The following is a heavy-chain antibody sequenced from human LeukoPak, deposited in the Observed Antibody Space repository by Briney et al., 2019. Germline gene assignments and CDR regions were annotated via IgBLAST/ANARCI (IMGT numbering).Heavy chain of an antibody. D-gene: IGHD3-9*01. Sequence: SETLSLTCAVYGGSFSGYYWSWIRQPPGKGLEWIGEINHSGSTNYNPSLKSRVTVSVDTSKNQFSLKLSSVTAADTAVYYCARVLRYFDWLLYRGFDPWGQGTLVTVSS. CDR2: INHSGST. CDR1: GGSFSGYY. J-gene: IGHJ5*02. V-gene: IGHV4-34*01. CDR3: ARVLRYFDWLLYRGFDP.